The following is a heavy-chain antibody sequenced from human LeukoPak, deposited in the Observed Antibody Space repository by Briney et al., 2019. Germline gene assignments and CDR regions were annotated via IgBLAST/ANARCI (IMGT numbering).Heavy chain of an antibody. CDR1: GGSISSSSYY. J-gene: IGHJ4*02. CDR2: IYYSGST. D-gene: IGHD3-10*01. Sequence: PSETLSLTCTVSGGSISSSSYYWGWIRQPPGKGLEWIGSIYYSGSTYYNPSLKSRVTISVDTSKNQFSLKLSSVTAADTAVYYCASLGYYYGSGSPLDYWGQGTLVTVSS. V-gene: IGHV4-39*01. CDR3: ASLGYYYGSGSPLDY.